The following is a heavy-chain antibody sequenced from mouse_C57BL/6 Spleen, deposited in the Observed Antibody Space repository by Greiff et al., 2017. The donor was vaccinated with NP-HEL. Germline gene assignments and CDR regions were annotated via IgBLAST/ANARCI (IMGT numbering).Heavy chain of an antibody. V-gene: IGHV5-4*03. CDR1: GFTFSSYA. J-gene: IGHJ3*01. CDR3: ARAYYYGSSSFAY. CDR2: ISDGGSYT. Sequence: EVKVVESGGGLVKPGGSLKLSCAASGFTFSSYAMSWVRQTPEKRLEWVATISDGGSYTYYPDNVKGRFTISRDNAKNNLYLQMSHLKSEDTAMYYCARAYYYGSSSFAYWGQGTLVTVSA. D-gene: IGHD1-1*01.